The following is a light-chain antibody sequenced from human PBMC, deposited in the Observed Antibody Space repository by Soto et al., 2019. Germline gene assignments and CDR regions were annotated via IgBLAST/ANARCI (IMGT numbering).Light chain of an antibody. CDR2: EVS. V-gene: IGLV2-14*01. Sequence: QSARTQPASVSGSPGQSITISCNGTSSDVGGYNYVSWYQQHPGKAPKLMIYEVSNRPSGVSNRFSGSKSGNTASLTISGLQAEDEADYYCSSYTSSSTRVFGGGTKLTVL. CDR3: SSYTSSSTRV. J-gene: IGLJ3*02. CDR1: SSDVGGYNY.